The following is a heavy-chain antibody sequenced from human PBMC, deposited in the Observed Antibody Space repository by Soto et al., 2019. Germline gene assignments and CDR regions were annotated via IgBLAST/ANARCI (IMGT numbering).Heavy chain of an antibody. CDR1: GGTFSSYA. Sequence: QVQLVQSGAEVKKPGYSVKGSCTASGGTFSSYAISWVRHAPGQGLEWMGGIIPIFGTATYAQKFQCRVTITAYESTSTAYMELSSLRSEDTAVYYCAREEAYCGGDCYSDYWRQGTLVTVSS. CDR3: AREEAYCGGDCYSDY. J-gene: IGHJ4*02. V-gene: IGHV1-69*01. CDR2: IIPIFGTA. D-gene: IGHD2-21*02.